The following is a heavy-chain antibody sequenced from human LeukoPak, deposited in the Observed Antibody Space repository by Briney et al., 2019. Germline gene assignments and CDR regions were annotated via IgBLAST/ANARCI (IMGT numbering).Heavy chain of an antibody. CDR2: IFYSGTT. V-gene: IGHV4-59*01. CDR3: ARAKLWETFDY. D-gene: IGHD3-10*01. Sequence: SETLSLTCTVSGGSISSYYWSWIRQPPGKGLEWIGYIFYSGTTNYNPSLKSRITISLDTSKNQFSLKLSSMTAADTAVYYCARAKLWETFDYWGQGTLVTGSS. CDR1: GGSISSYY. J-gene: IGHJ4*02.